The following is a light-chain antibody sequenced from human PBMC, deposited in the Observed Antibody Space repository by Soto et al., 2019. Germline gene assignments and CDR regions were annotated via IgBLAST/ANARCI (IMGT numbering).Light chain of an antibody. CDR2: GAT. V-gene: IGKV3-20*01. CDR1: QTVNSSY. Sequence: EIVLTQSPGTLSLSPGERATLSCRASQTVNSSYLAWYQQKPGQAPRLLIFGATSRDTGIPDRFRGSGSGADFTLTITSLEPDDFAVSYCQQYRSSPRTFGQGTKVEIK. J-gene: IGKJ1*01. CDR3: QQYRSSPRT.